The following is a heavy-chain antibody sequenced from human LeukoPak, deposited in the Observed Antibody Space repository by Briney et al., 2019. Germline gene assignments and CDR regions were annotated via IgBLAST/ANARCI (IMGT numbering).Heavy chain of an antibody. Sequence: GGSLRLSCAVSGFTFSSYAMSWVRQAPGKGLEWVSAISGSGGSTYYADSVKGRFTISRDNSKNTLYLQMNNLRAEDTAVYYCARAHDYGDSFDYWGQGTLVTVSS. CDR3: ARAHDYGDSFDY. CDR1: GFTFSSYA. CDR2: ISGSGGST. V-gene: IGHV3-23*01. J-gene: IGHJ4*02. D-gene: IGHD4-17*01.